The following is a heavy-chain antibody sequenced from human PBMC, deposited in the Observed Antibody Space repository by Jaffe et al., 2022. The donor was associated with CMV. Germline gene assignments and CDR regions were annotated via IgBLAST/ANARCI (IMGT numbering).Heavy chain of an antibody. D-gene: IGHD3-10*01. J-gene: IGHJ6*03. CDR2: IDWDDDK. CDR1: GFSLSTSGMC. V-gene: IGHV2-70*15. Sequence: QVTLRESGPALVKPTQTLTLTCTFSGFSLSTSGMCVSWIRQPPGKALEWLARIDWDDDKYYSTSLKTRLTISKDTSKNQVVLTMTNMDPVDTATYYCARTRREVWFGEYYYYYMDVWGKGTTVTVSS. CDR3: ARTRREVWFGEYYYYYMDV.